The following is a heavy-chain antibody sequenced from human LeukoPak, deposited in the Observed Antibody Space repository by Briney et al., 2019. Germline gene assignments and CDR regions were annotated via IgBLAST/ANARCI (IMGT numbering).Heavy chain of an antibody. CDR2: IYYTGST. V-gene: IGHV4-31*02. Sequence: WVRQAPGDGMEWIGYIYYTGSTDYNPSLRSRSIISVDTSKNQCSLKLSSVTAADTAVYYCARVWAGYNRNFFDYWGQGALVTVSS. J-gene: IGHJ4*02. D-gene: IGHD3/OR15-3a*01. CDR3: ARVWAGYNRNFFDY.